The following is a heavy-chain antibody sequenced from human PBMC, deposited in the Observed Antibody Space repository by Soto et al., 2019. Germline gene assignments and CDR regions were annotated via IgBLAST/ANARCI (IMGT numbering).Heavy chain of an antibody. Sequence: QITLKEAGPPLVKPTQTLTLTCTFSGFSLTTSGLGVGWVRQSPGKALQCLALIYWDDTKHYNPSLQSRLTIPKDTSKNQVVLTITNMDPVDTGTYYCAHTTFRGSFDNWGLGTLVTVSS. CDR1: GFSLTTSGLG. V-gene: IGHV2-5*02. CDR3: AHTTFRGSFDN. CDR2: IYWDDTK. J-gene: IGHJ4*03.